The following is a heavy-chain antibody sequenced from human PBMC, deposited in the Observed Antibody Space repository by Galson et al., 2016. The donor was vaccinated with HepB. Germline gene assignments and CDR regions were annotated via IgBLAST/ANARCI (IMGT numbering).Heavy chain of an antibody. V-gene: IGHV3-53*01. CDR3: ALGTGIGWYGAD. Sequence: SLRLSCAAPGFTFTNAWMNWVRQAPGKGLEWVSVIHTGGSTYYADSVKGRFTISRDNSKNTLYLQMNSLRAEDTAVYYCALGTGIGWYGADWGQGTLVTVSS. J-gene: IGHJ4*02. D-gene: IGHD6-19*01. CDR1: GFTFTNAW. CDR2: IHTGGST.